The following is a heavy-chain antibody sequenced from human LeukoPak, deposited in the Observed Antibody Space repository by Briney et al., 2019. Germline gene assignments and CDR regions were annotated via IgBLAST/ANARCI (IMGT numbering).Heavy chain of an antibody. V-gene: IGHV4-30-4*01. CDR1: GGSISSGDYY. CDR2: IYYSGST. J-gene: IGHJ4*02. D-gene: IGHD2-2*01. Sequence: PSQTLSLTCTVSGGSISSGDYYWSWIRQPPGKGLEWIGYIYYSGSTYYNPSLKSRVTISVDTSKNQFSLKLSSVTAADTAVYYCARTRTARGDYFDYWGQGTLVTVSS. CDR3: ARTRTARGDYFDY.